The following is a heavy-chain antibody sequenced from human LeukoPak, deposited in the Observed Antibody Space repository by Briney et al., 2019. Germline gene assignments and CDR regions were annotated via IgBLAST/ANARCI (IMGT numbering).Heavy chain of an antibody. V-gene: IGHV4-61*01. Sequence: SETLSLTCTVSCGSVSSGSYYWSWIRQPPGKGLEWIGYIYYSGSTNYHPSLKSRVTISVDTSKNQFSLKLSSVTAADTAVYYCAREAEGGATTSAFDIWGQGTMVTVSS. CDR2: IYYSGST. CDR1: CGSVSSGSYY. D-gene: IGHD1-26*01. J-gene: IGHJ3*02. CDR3: AREAEGGATTSAFDI.